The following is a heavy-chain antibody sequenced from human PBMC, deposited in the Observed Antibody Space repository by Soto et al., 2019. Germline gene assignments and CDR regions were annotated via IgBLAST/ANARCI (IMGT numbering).Heavy chain of an antibody. D-gene: IGHD2-15*01. CDR1: GGSISSYY. V-gene: IGHV4-59*01. J-gene: IGHJ6*02. Sequence: QVQLQESGPGLVKPSETLSLTCTVSGGSISSYYWSWIRQPPGKGLEWIGYIYYSGSTNYNPSLKSRVTISVDTSKTQFSLKLSSVTAADTAVYYCARVDGGNLYYYYYYGMDVWGQGTTVTVSS. CDR2: IYYSGST. CDR3: ARVDGGNLYYYYYYGMDV.